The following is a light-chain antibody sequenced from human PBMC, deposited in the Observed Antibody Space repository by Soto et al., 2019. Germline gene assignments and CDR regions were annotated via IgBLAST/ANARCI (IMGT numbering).Light chain of an antibody. J-gene: IGKJ4*01. Sequence: EIQITQSPSTLSASVGDRVTITCRASQSITSWLAWYQQKPGKAPNLLIYDASSLQSGVPSRFSGSGSGTEFTLTISSLQPDDSATYYCQQYNSHDDIAFGRGTNVDI. CDR1: QSITSW. CDR2: DAS. CDR3: QQYNSHDDIA. V-gene: IGKV1-5*01.